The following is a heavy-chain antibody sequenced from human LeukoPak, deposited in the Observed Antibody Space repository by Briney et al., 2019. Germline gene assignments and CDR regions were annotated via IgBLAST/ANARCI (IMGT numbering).Heavy chain of an antibody. CDR2: ISGGSEDT. V-gene: IGHV3-23*01. CDR1: GFTFGSYA. CDR3: AGGSRRDGYDY. Sequence: GGSLRLSCTASGFTFGSYAMSWVRQAPGKGLEWVSSISGGSEDTYYADSVKGRFTISRDNSKSTLNLQLNSLRPEDTAVYYCAGGSRRDGYDYWGQGTLVTVSS. J-gene: IGHJ4*02. D-gene: IGHD5-24*01.